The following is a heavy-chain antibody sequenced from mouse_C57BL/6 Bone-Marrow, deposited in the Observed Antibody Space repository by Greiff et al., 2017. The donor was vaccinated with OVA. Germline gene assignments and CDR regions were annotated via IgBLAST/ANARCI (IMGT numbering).Heavy chain of an antibody. CDR2: IHPNSGST. Sequence: QVQLQQPGAELVKPGASVKLSCKASGYTFTSYWMHWVKQRPGQGLEWIGMIHPNSGSTNYNEKFKSKATLTVDKSSSTAYMQLSSLTSEDSAVYYCAREGVRRGFDYWGQGTTLTVSS. D-gene: IGHD2-14*01. CDR3: AREGVRRGFDY. CDR1: GYTFTSYW. J-gene: IGHJ2*01. V-gene: IGHV1-64*01.